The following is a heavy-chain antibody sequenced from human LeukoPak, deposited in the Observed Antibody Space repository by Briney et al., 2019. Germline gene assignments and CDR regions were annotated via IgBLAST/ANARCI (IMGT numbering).Heavy chain of an antibody. D-gene: IGHD5-12*01. CDR1: GFNMSNYW. CDR2: IKEDGGQK. V-gene: IGHV3-7*04. Sequence: GDSLRLSCAPSGFNMSNYWMTWVRQAPGKVLQWVANIKEDGGQKYYVDSVKGRFTFSRDNPKNSLYLHLSRLRAEDTAVYFCARVSTHYDLDFFDFWGQGTLLTVSS. CDR3: ARVSTHYDLDFFDF. J-gene: IGHJ4*02.